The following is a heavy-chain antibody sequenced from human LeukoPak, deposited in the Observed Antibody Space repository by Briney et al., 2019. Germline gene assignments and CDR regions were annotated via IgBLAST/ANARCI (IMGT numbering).Heavy chain of an antibody. Sequence: ASVKVSCKASGYTFTSYDINWVRQATGQGLEWMGWMNPNRGNTGNAQKFQGRVTITRNTSISTAYMELSSLRSEDTAVYYCARGGDFHVIYDFWSGPYDAFDIWGQGTMVTVSS. J-gene: IGHJ3*02. CDR2: MNPNRGNT. CDR3: ARGGDFHVIYDFWSGPYDAFDI. D-gene: IGHD3-3*01. CDR1: GYTFTSYD. V-gene: IGHV1-8*03.